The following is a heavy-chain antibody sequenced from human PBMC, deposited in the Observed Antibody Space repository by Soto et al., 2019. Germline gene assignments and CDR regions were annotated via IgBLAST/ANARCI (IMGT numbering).Heavy chain of an antibody. CDR1: GGSISSGDYY. CDR2: IYYSGST. CDR3: AREGYSYGFDY. V-gene: IGHV4-30-4*01. Sequence: PSETLSLTCTVSGGSISSGDYYWSWIRQPPGKGLEWIGYIYYSGSTYYNPSLKSRVTISVDTSRNQFSLKLSSVTAADTAVYYCAREGYSYGFDYWGQGTLVTVSS. J-gene: IGHJ4*02. D-gene: IGHD5-18*01.